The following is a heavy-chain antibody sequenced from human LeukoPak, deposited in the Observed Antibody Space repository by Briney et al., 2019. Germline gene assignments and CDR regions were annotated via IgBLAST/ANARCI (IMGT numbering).Heavy chain of an antibody. CDR1: GFTFSDYY. D-gene: IGHD3-22*01. J-gene: IGHJ5*02. CDR2: ISSSGSTI. CDR3: ARELLITRTWFDP. V-gene: IGHV3-11*01. Sequence: PGGSLRLSCAASGFTFSDYYMSWIRQAPGKGLEWVSYISSSGSTIYYADSVKGRFTISRDNAKNSLYLQMNSLRAEDTAVYYCARELLITRTWFDPWGQGTLVTVSS.